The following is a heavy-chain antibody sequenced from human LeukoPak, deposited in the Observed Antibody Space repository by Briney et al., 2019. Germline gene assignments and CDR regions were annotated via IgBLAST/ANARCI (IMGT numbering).Heavy chain of an antibody. J-gene: IGHJ4*02. D-gene: IGHD2-15*01. Sequence: GGSLRLSCAASGFTFSDYYMSWIRQAPGKGLEWVPYISSSGSTIYYADSVKGRFTISRDNAKNSLYLQMNSLRAEDTAVYYCARGGYCSGGSCYRAYYFDYWGQGTLVTVSS. CDR1: GFTFSDYY. V-gene: IGHV3-11*01. CDR2: ISSSGSTI. CDR3: ARGGYCSGGSCYRAYYFDY.